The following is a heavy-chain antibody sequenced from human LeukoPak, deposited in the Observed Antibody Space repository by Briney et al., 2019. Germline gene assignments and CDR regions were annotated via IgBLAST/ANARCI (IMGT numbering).Heavy chain of an antibody. CDR3: ARDRTIAAAGTPDY. CDR2: ISAYNGNT. D-gene: IGHD6-13*01. V-gene: IGHV1-18*01. Sequence: ASVKVSCKASGYTFTSYGISWVRQAPGQGLEWMGWISAYNGNTNYAQKLQGRATMTTDTSTNTAYMELRSLRSDDTAVYYCARDRTIAAAGTPDYWGQGTLVTVSS. J-gene: IGHJ4*02. CDR1: GYTFTSYG.